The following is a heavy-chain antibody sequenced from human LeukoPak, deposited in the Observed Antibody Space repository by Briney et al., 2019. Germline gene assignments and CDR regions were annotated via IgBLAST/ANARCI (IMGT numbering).Heavy chain of an antibody. CDR3: ARGDLYCTSSSCYLL. D-gene: IGHD2-2*01. Sequence: GGSLRLSCAASGFTFSSYSMNWVRQAPGKGLEWVSSISRSSIYIYYADSVMGRFTISRDNAKNSLYLQMNSLRAEDTAVYYCARGDLYCTSSSCYLLWGQGTLVTVSS. CDR1: GFTFSSYS. J-gene: IGHJ4*02. CDR2: ISRSSIYI. V-gene: IGHV3-21*01.